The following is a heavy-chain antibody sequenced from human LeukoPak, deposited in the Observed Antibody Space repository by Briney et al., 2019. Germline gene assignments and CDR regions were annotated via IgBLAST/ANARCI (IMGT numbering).Heavy chain of an antibody. CDR1: GFTFSSYW. D-gene: IGHD3-10*01. V-gene: IGHV3-7*01. CDR2: IKQDGSEK. CDR3: AREDYYGSGSYYNYVDY. Sequence: GGSLRLSCAASGFTFSSYWMSWVRQAPGKGLEWVANIKQDGSEKYYVDSVKGRFTITRVNAKNSLYLKMNSLRAEDTAVYYCAREDYYGSGSYYNYVDYWGQGTLVTVSS. J-gene: IGHJ4*02.